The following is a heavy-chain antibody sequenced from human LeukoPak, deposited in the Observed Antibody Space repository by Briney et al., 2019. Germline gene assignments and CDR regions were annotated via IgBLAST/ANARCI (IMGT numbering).Heavy chain of an antibody. Sequence: GVSLRLSCAASGFTFSDFYMSWIRQAPGKGLEWVSYISSSGSTIYYGDCGNGGFTICRENAKNSLYLQMNSLRAEDTAVYYCARHGLQEQQGRDYFDYWGQGTLVTVSS. CDR1: GFTFSDFY. D-gene: IGHD4-11*01. J-gene: IGHJ4*02. V-gene: IGHV3-11*01. CDR2: ISSSGSTI. CDR3: ARHGLQEQQGRDYFDY.